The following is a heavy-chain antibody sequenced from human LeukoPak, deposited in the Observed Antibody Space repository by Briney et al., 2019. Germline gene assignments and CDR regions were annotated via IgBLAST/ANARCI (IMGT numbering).Heavy chain of an antibody. Sequence: PGGSLRLSCAASGFPFSDYAMHWVRQAPGKGLEWVALISYEGSNKYYADSVKGRFTISRDNSKNTLYLQMNSLRAEDTAVYYCAKDARCCTSSSGSYGMDVRGQGTTVTVSS. CDR3: AKDARCCTSSSGSYGMDV. D-gene: IGHD2-2*01. J-gene: IGHJ6*02. V-gene: IGHV3-30*18. CDR2: ISYEGSNK. CDR1: GFPFSDYA.